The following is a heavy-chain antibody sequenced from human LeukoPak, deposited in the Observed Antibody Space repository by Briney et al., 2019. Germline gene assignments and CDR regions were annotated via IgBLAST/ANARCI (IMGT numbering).Heavy chain of an antibody. CDR1: GGTLNSYA. CDR2: IIPIFGTA. Sequence: SVKVSCKASGGTLNSYAISWVRQAPGQGLEWMGGIIPIFGTANYAQKFQGRVTITADESTSTAYMELSSLRSEDTAVYYCAREVSSANYYMDVWGKGTTVTVSS. V-gene: IGHV1-69*13. CDR3: AREVSSANYYMDV. D-gene: IGHD3-22*01. J-gene: IGHJ6*03.